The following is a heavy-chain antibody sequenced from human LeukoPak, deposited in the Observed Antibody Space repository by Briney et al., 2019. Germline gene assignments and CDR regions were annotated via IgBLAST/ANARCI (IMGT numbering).Heavy chain of an antibody. CDR2: MNPKSGGT. Sequence: GASVKVSCKVSGYSFTGYYIHWVRQAPGQGLEWMGWMNPKSGGTNYAQKFQGRVTMTRDTSISMAYMEVTRLTSDDTAVYYCARGRGVSGGSSLSGSWGQGTLVTVSS. CDR1: GYSFTGYY. D-gene: IGHD6-6*01. CDR3: ARGRGVSGGSSLSGS. V-gene: IGHV1-2*02. J-gene: IGHJ5*02.